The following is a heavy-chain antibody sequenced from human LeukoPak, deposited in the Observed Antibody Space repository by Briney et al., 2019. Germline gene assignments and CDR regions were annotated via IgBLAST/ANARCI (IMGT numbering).Heavy chain of an antibody. J-gene: IGHJ3*02. Sequence: GGSLRLSCAAAGFTFSSYGMHWVRQALGKGLEWVAVISYDGSNKYYADSVKGRFTISRDNSKNTLYLQMNSLRAEDTAVYYCAKDQLLWFGELLSNGAFDIWGQGTMVTVSS. D-gene: IGHD3-10*01. V-gene: IGHV3-30*18. CDR3: AKDQLLWFGELLSNGAFDI. CDR1: GFTFSSYG. CDR2: ISYDGSNK.